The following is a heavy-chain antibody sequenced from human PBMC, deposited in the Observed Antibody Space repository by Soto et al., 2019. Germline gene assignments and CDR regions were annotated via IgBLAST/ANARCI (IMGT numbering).Heavy chain of an antibody. D-gene: IGHD1-26*01. Sequence: QVQLQESGPGLVKPSETLSLTCTVSGGSVSSGSYYWSWIRQPPGKGLERIGYIYYSGSTNYNPSLTSRVTISVDTSKNQLSLKLSSVTAADTAVYYCARAGLGDGSDYWGQGTLVTVSS. V-gene: IGHV4-61*01. CDR3: ARAGLGDGSDY. CDR2: IYYSGST. J-gene: IGHJ4*02. CDR1: GGSVSSGSYY.